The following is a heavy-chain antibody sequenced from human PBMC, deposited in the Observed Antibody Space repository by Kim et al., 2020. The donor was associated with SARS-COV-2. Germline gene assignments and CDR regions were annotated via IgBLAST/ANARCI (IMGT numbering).Heavy chain of an antibody. Sequence: SETLSLTCAVSGGSISTNNWWSWVRQPPGKGLEWIGEVYHSGSTTYNPSLKSRVTISVDKSKNQFSLKLSSVTAADTAVYYCARAAPDVSLDYWGQGTLVTVSS. J-gene: IGHJ4*02. CDR3: ARAAPDVSLDY. CDR2: VYHSGST. V-gene: IGHV4-4*02. CDR1: GGSISTNNW.